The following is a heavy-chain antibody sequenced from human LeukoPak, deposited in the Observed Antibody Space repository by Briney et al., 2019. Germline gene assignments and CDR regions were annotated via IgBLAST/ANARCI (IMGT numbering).Heavy chain of an antibody. J-gene: IGHJ4*02. Sequence: ASVKVSCKASGYTFTSYAMNWVRQAPGQGLEWMGWISAYNGNTNYAQKLQGRVTMTTDTSTSTAYMELRSLRSDDTAVYYCARGYSGSYYSYFDYWGQGTLVTVSS. CDR3: ARGYSGSYYSYFDY. D-gene: IGHD1-26*01. CDR2: ISAYNGNT. V-gene: IGHV1-18*01. CDR1: GYTFTSYA.